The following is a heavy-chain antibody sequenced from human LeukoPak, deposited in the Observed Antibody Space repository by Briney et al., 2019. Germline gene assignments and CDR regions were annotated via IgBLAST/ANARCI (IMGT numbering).Heavy chain of an antibody. D-gene: IGHD2-2*01. CDR1: GYTFTSYY. Sequence: ASVKVSCKASGYTFTSYYMHWVRQAPGQGLEWMGWINTNSGGTNYAQRFKGRVTLTRDTSVSTAYLELSSLTAEDTAVYYCAIALRYCRGTSCYAYIYYWGHGTLLTVSS. J-gene: IGHJ4*01. CDR3: AIALRYCRGTSCYAYIYY. CDR2: INTNSGGT. V-gene: IGHV1-2*02.